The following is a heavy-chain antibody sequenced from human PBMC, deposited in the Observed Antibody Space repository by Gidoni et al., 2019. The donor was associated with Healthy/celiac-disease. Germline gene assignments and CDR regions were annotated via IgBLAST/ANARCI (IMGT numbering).Heavy chain of an antibody. D-gene: IGHD3-22*01. V-gene: IGHV2-70*04. CDR2: IDWDDDK. J-gene: IGHJ4*02. CDR1: GFSLSTSGMR. Sequence: QVTLKESGPALVKPTQTLTLTCTFSGFSLSTSGMRVSWIRQPPGKALEWLARIDWDDDKFYSTSLKTRLTISKETSKNQVVLTMTNMDPVDTATYYCARSYYYDSSGYYIPFDYWGQGTLVTVSS. CDR3: ARSYYYDSSGYYIPFDY.